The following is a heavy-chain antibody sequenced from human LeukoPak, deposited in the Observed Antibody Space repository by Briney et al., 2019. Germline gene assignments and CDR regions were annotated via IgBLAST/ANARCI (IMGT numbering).Heavy chain of an antibody. J-gene: IGHJ6*02. V-gene: IGHV1-46*01. D-gene: IGHD2-2*01. Sequence: GASVKVSCKASGYTFTSYYMHWVRQAPGQGLEWMGIINPSGGSTSYAQKFQGRVTMTRDTSTSTVYMELSSLRSEDTAVYYCARDAIVVVPAAESGYYYYGMDVWGQGTTVTVSS. CDR3: ARDAIVVVPAAESGYYYYGMDV. CDR2: INPSGGST. CDR1: GYTFTSYY.